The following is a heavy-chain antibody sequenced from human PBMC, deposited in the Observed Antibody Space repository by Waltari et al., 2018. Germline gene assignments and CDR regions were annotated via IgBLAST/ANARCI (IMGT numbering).Heavy chain of an antibody. CDR3: ARGSFGQWLVRRRGFDY. D-gene: IGHD6-19*01. V-gene: IGHV4-61*02. J-gene: IGHJ4*02. Sequence: QVQLQESGPGLVKPSQTLSLTCTVSGGSISSGSYYWSWIRQPAGKGLEWIGRIYTSGSTNYNPSLKSRVTISVDTSKNQFSLKLSSVTAADTAVYYCARGSFGQWLVRRRGFDYWGQGTLVTVSS. CDR2: IYTSGST. CDR1: GGSISSGSYY.